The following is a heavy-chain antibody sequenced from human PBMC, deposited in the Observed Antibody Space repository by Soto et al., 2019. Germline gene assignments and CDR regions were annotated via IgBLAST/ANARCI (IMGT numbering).Heavy chain of an antibody. D-gene: IGHD3-10*01. CDR2: IYYSGST. CDR1: GGSISSGGYY. J-gene: IGHJ5*02. V-gene: IGHV4-31*03. CDR3: VGGATVWFGEFLLSNWFDP. Sequence: SETLSLTCTVSGGSISSGGYYWSWIRQHPGKGLEWIGYIYYSGSTYYNPSLKSRVTISVDTSKNQFSLKLSSVTAADTAVYYCVGGATVWFGEFLLSNWFDPWGQGTLVTVSS.